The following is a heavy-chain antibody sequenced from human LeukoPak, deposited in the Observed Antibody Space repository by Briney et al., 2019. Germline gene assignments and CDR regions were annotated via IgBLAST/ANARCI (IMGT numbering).Heavy chain of an antibody. CDR3: ARGVGDYDILTGYYRGAKVYYFDY. D-gene: IGHD3-9*01. J-gene: IGHJ4*02. CDR2: IYYSGST. V-gene: IGHV4-59*01. Sequence: SETLSLTCTVSGGSISSYYWSWIRQPPGKGLEWIGYIYYSGSTNYNPSLKSRVTISVDTSKNQFSLKLSSVTAADTAVYYCARGVGDYDILTGYYRGAKVYYFDYWGQGTLVTVSS. CDR1: GGSISSYY.